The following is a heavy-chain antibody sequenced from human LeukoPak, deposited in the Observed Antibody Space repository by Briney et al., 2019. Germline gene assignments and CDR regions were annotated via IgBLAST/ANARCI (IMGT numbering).Heavy chain of an antibody. J-gene: IGHJ5*02. Sequence: GGSLRLSCAASGFTFDDYTMHWVRQAPGKGLEWVSLISWDGGSTYYADSVKGRFTISRDNSKNSLYLQMNSLRTEDTALYDCAEDLGSWGQGTLVTVSS. CDR1: GFTFDDYT. D-gene: IGHD2-15*01. V-gene: IGHV3-43*01. CDR2: ISWDGGST. CDR3: AEDLGS.